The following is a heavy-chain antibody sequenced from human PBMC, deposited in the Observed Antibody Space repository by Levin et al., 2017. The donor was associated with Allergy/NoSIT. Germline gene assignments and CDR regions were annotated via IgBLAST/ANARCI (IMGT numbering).Heavy chain of an antibody. Sequence: SCAVSGGSISSRNWWSWVRQPPGKGLEWIGEIYHSGSTNYNPSLKSRVTISVDKSKNQFSLKLSSVTAADTAVYYCARDTPYSSGWQLDYWGQGTLVTVSS. D-gene: IGHD6-19*01. J-gene: IGHJ4*02. V-gene: IGHV4-4*02. CDR1: GGSISSRNW. CDR2: IYHSGST. CDR3: ARDTPYSSGWQLDY.